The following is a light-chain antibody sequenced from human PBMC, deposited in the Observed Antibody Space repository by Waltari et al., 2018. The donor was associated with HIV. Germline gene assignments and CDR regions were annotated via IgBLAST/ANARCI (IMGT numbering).Light chain of an antibody. CDR1: QRVSSSF. CDR2: CAS. Sequence: ETVLTQSPGTLSLSPGERVTLSCRASQRVSSSFVAWYQHKSGQAPRLLNYCASTRATVLPARFSRSGSGTDFTLIINRLEPEDVAVYYLQQYGNAPPVTFGQGTRLEIK. J-gene: IGKJ5*01. CDR3: QQYGNAPPVT. V-gene: IGKV3-20*01.